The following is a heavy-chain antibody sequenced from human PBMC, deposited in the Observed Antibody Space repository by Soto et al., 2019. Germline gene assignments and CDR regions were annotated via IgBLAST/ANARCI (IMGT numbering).Heavy chain of an antibody. J-gene: IGHJ4*02. Sequence: EVQLVESGGGLVQPGGSLRLSCAASGFTLSSYWMHWVRQAPGKGLVWVSRINSDGSSTSYADSVKGRFPISRDNAKNTLYLQMNSLRAEDTAVYYCTSGPPMYCSSSSCYASPFDYWGQGTLVTVSS. CDR1: GFTLSSYW. CDR3: TSGPPMYCSSSSCYASPFDY. CDR2: INSDGSST. V-gene: IGHV3-74*01. D-gene: IGHD2-2*01.